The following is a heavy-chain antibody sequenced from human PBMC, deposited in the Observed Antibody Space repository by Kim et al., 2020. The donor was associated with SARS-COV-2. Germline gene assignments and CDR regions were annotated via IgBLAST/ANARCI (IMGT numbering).Heavy chain of an antibody. CDR1: GFTFSSYG. V-gene: IGHV3-33*01. D-gene: IGHD6-13*01. Sequence: GGSLRLSCAASGFTFSSYGMHWVRQAPGKGLEWVAVICYDGSDKYYADSVKGRFTISRDNSKNTLYLQMDSLRAEDTAVYYCASKQGGAAAGPVDYCGQGTLVSVSS. J-gene: IGHJ4*02. CDR3: ASKQGGAAAGPVDY. CDR2: ICYDGSDK.